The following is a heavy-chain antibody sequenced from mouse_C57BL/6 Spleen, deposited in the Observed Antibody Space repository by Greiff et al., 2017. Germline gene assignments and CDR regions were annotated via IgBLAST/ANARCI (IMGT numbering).Heavy chain of an antibody. D-gene: IGHD2-4*01. Sequence: EVQLLQSGAGLVQPGQSLTLSCESNEYAFPSHDMSWVRQTPEKRLELVAAINSDGGSTSYPDTMVRRFIISRDNTKYTLYLQMSSVRSEDTDVYYCARQGIYYDYEGLDDWGQGTLVTVSA. J-gene: IGHJ3*01. CDR1: EYAFPSHD. CDR2: INSDGGST. CDR3: ARQGIYYDYEGLDD. V-gene: IGHV5-2*01.